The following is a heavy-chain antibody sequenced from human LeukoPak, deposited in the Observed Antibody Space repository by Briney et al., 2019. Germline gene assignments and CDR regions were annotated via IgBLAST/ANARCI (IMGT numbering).Heavy chain of an antibody. J-gene: IGHJ4*02. D-gene: IGHD5-18*01. CDR1: GGSISSYY. V-gene: IGHV4-59*01. CDR2: IYYSGST. Sequence: SETLSLTCTVSGGSISSYYWSWIRQPPGKGLEWIGYIYYSGSTNYNPSLKSRVTISVDTSKNQFSLKLSSVTAADTAVYYCVGVLRRGYRYGYSDYWGQGTLVTVSS. CDR3: VGVLRRGYRYGYSDY.